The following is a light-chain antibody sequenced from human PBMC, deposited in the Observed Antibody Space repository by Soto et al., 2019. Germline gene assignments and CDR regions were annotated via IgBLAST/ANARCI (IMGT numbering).Light chain of an antibody. J-gene: IGKJ4*01. CDR1: QNINSNY. CDR2: GAS. CDR3: QQRSNWPLT. Sequence: DIVLTQSPGTLSLSPGDRATLSCRASQNINSNYLAWYQQKPGQSPRLLIYGASSRATGIPDRFSGSGSGTDFTLTISSLEPEDFAVYYCQQRSNWPLTFGGGTKVDIK. V-gene: IGKV3D-20*02.